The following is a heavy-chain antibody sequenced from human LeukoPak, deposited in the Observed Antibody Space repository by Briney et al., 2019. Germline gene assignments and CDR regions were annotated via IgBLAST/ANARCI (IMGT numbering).Heavy chain of an antibody. CDR2: ISGSGGST. CDR1: GFTYSSYA. J-gene: IGHJ4*02. CDR3: AKHYGSGSYYNY. V-gene: IGHV3-23*01. D-gene: IGHD3-10*01. Sequence: GGSLRLSCAASGFTYSSYAMSWVRQAPGKGLEWVSAISGSGGSTYYADSVKGRFTISRDNSKNTLYLQMNSLRAEDTAVYYCAKHYGSGSYYNYWGQGTLVTVSS.